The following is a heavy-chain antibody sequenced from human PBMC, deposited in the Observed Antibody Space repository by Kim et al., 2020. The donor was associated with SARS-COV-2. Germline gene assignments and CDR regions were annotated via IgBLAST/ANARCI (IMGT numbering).Heavy chain of an antibody. CDR2: IDPSDSYI. CDR1: GFSFTSYW. J-gene: IGHJ4*02. V-gene: IGHV5-10-1*01. CDR3: VRSVYGYSGYDSVGY. Sequence: GESLKISCKGSGFSFTSYWITWVRQLPGKGLEWMGRIDPSDSYINDSPSFRGHVTLSVDKSINTAYLEWSSLQASDTAMYYCVRSVYGYSGYDSVGYWGQ. D-gene: IGHD5-12*01.